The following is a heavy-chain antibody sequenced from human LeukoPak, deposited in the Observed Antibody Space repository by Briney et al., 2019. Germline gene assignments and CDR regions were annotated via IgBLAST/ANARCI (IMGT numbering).Heavy chain of an antibody. CDR3: VRDMDV. CDR1: GFTFSSYW. Sequence: GGSLRLSCVTSGFTFSSYWMTWVRQPPAKGLEWVANTNQDGHEKNYVDSVKGRFTISRDNPKNSLYLQMNSLRAEDTAVYFCVRDMDVWAQGTTVTVSS. J-gene: IGHJ6*02. CDR2: TNQDGHEK. V-gene: IGHV3-7*05.